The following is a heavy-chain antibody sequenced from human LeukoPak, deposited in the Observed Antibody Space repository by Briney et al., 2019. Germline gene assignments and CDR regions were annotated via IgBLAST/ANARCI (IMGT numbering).Heavy chain of an antibody. Sequence: GGSLRLSCAASGFTFEDYAMHWVRQAPGKGLEWVALISWEGDTTYYADSVRGRFTISRDNSKNSLYLQMNSLRTEDTAFYYCTRDTDYGSATNYFDSWGQGTLVSVSS. CDR1: GFTFEDYA. CDR3: TRDTDYGSATNYFDS. D-gene: IGHD3-10*01. J-gene: IGHJ4*02. V-gene: IGHV3-43*01. CDR2: ISWEGDTT.